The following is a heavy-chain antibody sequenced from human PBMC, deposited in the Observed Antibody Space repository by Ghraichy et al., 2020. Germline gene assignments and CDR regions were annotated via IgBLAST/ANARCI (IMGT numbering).Heavy chain of an antibody. Sequence: ASVKVSCKASGYTFTGYYMHWVRQAPGQGLEWMGWINPNSGGTNYAQKFQGWVTMTRDTSISTAYMELSRLRSDDTAVYYWARGTRRTTVVTPPDYWGQGTLVTVSS. J-gene: IGHJ4*02. D-gene: IGHD4-23*01. CDR2: INPNSGGT. CDR3: ARGTRRTTVVTPPDY. CDR1: GYTFTGYY. V-gene: IGHV1-2*04.